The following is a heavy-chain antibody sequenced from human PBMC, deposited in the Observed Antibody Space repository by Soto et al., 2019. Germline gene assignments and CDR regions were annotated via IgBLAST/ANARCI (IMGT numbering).Heavy chain of an antibody. D-gene: IGHD6-13*01. V-gene: IGHV1-3*01. CDR2: INAGNGNT. Sequence: ASVKVSCKASGYTFTSYAMHWVRQAPGQRLEWMGWINAGNGNTKYSQKFQGRVTITRDTSASTAYMELSSLRSEDTAVYYCARDEYSSSWPRGGWFDHWGQGTLVTVSS. CDR1: GYTFTSYA. CDR3: ARDEYSSSWPRGGWFDH. J-gene: IGHJ5*02.